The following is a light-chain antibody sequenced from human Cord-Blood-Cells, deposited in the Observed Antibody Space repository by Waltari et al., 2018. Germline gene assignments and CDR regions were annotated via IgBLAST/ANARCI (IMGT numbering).Light chain of an antibody. J-gene: IGKJ1*01. CDR1: QGISNY. CDR3: QKYNSAPPT. CDR2: SAS. V-gene: IGKV1-27*01. Sequence: DIQMTQSPSSLSASVGDRVTITCRASQGISNYLSWYQQKPGKVPKLLIYSASTLQAGGPSRSSGRGCATAYTLIISSLQPEDVSTYYCQKYNSAPPTFGQGTKVEIK.